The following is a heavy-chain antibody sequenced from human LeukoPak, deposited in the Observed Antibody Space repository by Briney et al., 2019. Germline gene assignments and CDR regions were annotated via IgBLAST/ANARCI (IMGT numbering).Heavy chain of an antibody. D-gene: IGHD2-2*01. CDR1: GLILSKYA. CDR3: AKVGQGVVVVPAAPVIY. Sequence: PGSALTLSCLASGLILSKYAMSWLRQAPGKGLEWVSVISGSGGRPYYADPVKGRLTISRDNSKNTLYLQMNSLRAEDTAVYYCAKVGQGVVVVPAAPVIYWGQGTLVTVSS. V-gene: IGHV3-23*01. CDR2: ISGSGGRP. J-gene: IGHJ4*02.